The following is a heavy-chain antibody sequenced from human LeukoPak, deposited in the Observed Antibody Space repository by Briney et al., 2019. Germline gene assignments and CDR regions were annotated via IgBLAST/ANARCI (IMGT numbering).Heavy chain of an antibody. CDR2: INPKFGGT. V-gene: IGHV1-2*02. D-gene: IGHD4-17*01. J-gene: IGHJ4*02. Sequence: ASVKVSCKAAGDTFNGYYVHWVRQAPGQGLEWMGWINPKFGGTNYAPKLQVRATMTWDTAINTAYMELHSLTSDDTAVYYCAAEDTVTRSYDFWGQGALVTVSS. CDR1: GDTFNGYY. CDR3: AAEDTVTRSYDF.